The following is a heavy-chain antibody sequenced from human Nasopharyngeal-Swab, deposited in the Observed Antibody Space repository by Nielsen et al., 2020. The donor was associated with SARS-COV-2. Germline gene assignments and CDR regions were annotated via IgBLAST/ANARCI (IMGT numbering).Heavy chain of an antibody. D-gene: IGHD6-19*01. J-gene: IGHJ3*02. CDR3: ASGKHSSGWYGLDAFDI. V-gene: IGHV7-4-1*02. CDR1: GYTFTSYA. Sequence: ASVKVSCKASGYTFTSYAMNWVRQAPGQGLEWMGWINTNTGNSTYAQGFTGRFVFSLDTSVSTAYLQISSLKAEDTAVYYCASGKHSSGWYGLDAFDIWGQGTMVTVSS. CDR2: INTNTGNS.